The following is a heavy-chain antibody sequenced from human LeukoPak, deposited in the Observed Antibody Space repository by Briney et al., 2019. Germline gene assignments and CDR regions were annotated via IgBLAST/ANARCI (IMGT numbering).Heavy chain of an antibody. V-gene: IGHV4-59*12. CDR2: IYYSGST. Sequence: PSETLSLTCTVSGDSISSYYWSWIRQPPGKGLEWIGYIYYSGSTNYNPSLKSRITISIDTTKNHFSLKLTSVTAADTAVYYCAREGGPYRPLDYSGQGTLVTVSS. CDR3: AREGGPYRPLDY. CDR1: GDSISSYY. J-gene: IGHJ4*02.